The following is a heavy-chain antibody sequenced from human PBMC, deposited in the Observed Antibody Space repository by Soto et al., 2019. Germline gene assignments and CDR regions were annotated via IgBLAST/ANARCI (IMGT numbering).Heavy chain of an antibody. CDR3: VKEVAGWFDP. Sequence: EVQLVEAGGGLVQPGRSLRLSCAASGFTFDDFSMHWVRKAPGKGLEWVSGITWNSGTIGYADSAKGRFTISRDNARNSLYLQMTSLRVEDTALYYCVKEVAGWFDPWGQGTLVTVSS. V-gene: IGHV3-9*01. CDR1: GFTFDDFS. CDR2: ITWNSGTI. D-gene: IGHD3-10*01. J-gene: IGHJ5*02.